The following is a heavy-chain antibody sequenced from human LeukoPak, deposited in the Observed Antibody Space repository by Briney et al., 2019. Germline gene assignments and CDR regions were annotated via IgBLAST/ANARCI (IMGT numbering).Heavy chain of an antibody. CDR2: ISISSSTI. Sequence: PGKSLRLSCAASGFTFSSYDMNWIRQAPGKGLEWVSYISISSSTIYYADSVKGRFTISRDNAKNSLYLQVNSLRAEDTAIYYCARGPPLFDPWGQGTLVTVSS. J-gene: IGHJ5*02. CDR1: GFTFSSYD. V-gene: IGHV3-48*01. CDR3: ARGPPLFDP.